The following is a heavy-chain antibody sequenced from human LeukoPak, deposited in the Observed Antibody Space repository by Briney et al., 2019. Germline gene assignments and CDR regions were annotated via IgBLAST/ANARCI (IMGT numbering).Heavy chain of an antibody. D-gene: IGHD2/OR15-2a*01. CDR2: ISYDGSNK. Sequence: GGSLRLSCAASGFIFSNSAMHWVRQAPGKGLEWVAVISYDGSNKYYADSVKGRFTISRDNSKNALYLQMNSLRAEDTAVYYCRYFLPHFDYWGQGTLVTVSS. V-gene: IGHV3-30*03. CDR1: GFIFSNSA. CDR3: RYFLPHFDY. J-gene: IGHJ4*02.